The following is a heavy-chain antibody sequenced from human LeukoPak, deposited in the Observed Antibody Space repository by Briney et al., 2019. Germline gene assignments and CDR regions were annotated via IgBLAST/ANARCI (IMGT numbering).Heavy chain of an antibody. J-gene: IGHJ4*02. CDR1: GFTFDDYG. Sequence: GGPLRLSCAASGFTFDDYGMSWVRQAPGKGLEWVSGINWNGGSTGYADSVKGRFTISRDNAKNSLYLQMNSLRAEDTALYYCARDYADYGDYIYFDYWGQGTLVTVSS. V-gene: IGHV3-20*04. D-gene: IGHD4-17*01. CDR2: INWNGGST. CDR3: ARDYADYGDYIYFDY.